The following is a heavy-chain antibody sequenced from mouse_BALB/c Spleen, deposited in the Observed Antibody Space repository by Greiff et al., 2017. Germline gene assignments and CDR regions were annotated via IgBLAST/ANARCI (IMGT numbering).Heavy chain of an antibody. CDR1: GFSLTSYG. J-gene: IGHJ4*01. V-gene: IGHV2-9*02. CDR3: ARDRGYDGYYVYAMDY. Sequence: VKVVESGPGLVAPSQSLSITCTVSGFSLTSYGVHWVRQPPGKGLEWLGVIWAGGSTNYNSALMSRLSISKDNSKSQVFLKMNSLQTDDTAMYYCARDRGYDGYYVYAMDYWGQGTSVTVSS. CDR2: IWAGGST. D-gene: IGHD2-3*01.